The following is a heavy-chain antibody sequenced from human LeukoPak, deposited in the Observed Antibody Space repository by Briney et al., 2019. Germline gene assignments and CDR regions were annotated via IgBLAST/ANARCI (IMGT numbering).Heavy chain of an antibody. CDR3: AREWDNWNAGAFDI. CDR2: IYTSGST. J-gene: IGHJ3*02. Sequence: SQTLSLTCTVSGGSISSGSYYWSWIRQPAGKGLEWIGRIYTSGSTNYNPSLKSRVTMSVDTSQNQFSLKLSSVTAADTAVYYCAREWDNWNAGAFDIWGQGTMVTVSS. D-gene: IGHD1-20*01. V-gene: IGHV4-61*02. CDR1: GGSISSGSYY.